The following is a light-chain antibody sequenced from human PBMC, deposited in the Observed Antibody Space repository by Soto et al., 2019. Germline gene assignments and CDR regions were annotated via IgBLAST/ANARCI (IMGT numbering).Light chain of an antibody. CDR1: SSVVGSYNL. V-gene: IGLV2-23*01. CDR2: EGS. CDR3: CSYAGSSLYV. Sequence: QSVLTQPASVSGSPGQSITISCTGTSSVVGSYNLVSWYQQHPGKAPKLMIYEGSKRPSGVSNHFSGSKSGNTASLTISGLQAEDEADYYCCSYAGSSLYVFGTGTKVTVL. J-gene: IGLJ1*01.